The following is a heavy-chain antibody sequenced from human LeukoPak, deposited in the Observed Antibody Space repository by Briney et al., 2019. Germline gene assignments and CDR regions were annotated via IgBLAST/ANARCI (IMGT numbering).Heavy chain of an antibody. CDR1: GSTFSNAW. Sequence: TAGGSLRLSCAASGSTFSNAWMSWIRQPPGKGLEWIGYIYYSGSTNYNPSLKSRVTISVDTSKNQFSLKLSSVTAADTAVYYCARNYGEIEDWFDPWGQGTLVTVSP. J-gene: IGHJ5*02. D-gene: IGHD4-17*01. CDR3: ARNYGEIEDWFDP. V-gene: IGHV4-59*01. CDR2: IYYSGST.